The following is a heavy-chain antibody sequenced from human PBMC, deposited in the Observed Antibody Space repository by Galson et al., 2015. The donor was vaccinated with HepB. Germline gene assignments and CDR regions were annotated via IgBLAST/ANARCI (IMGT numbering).Heavy chain of an antibody. J-gene: IGHJ3*02. V-gene: IGHV1-18*01. Sequence: SVKVSCKASGYTFTSYGISWVRQAPGQGLEWMGWISAYNGNTNYAQKLQGRVTMTTDTSTSTAYMELRSLRSDDTAVYYCARDPAMYSSGWYYSRGAFDIWGQGTMVTVSS. CDR2: ISAYNGNT. CDR3: ARDPAMYSSGWYYSRGAFDI. CDR1: GYTFTSYG. D-gene: IGHD6-19*01.